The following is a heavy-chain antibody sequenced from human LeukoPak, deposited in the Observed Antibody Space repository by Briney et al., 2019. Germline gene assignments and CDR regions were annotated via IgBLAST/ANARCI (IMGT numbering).Heavy chain of an antibody. V-gene: IGHV3-33*01. CDR1: GFTFSSYG. J-gene: IGHJ3*02. CDR3: ARDRVIAAAVIVNAFDI. D-gene: IGHD6-13*01. CDR2: IWYDGSNK. Sequence: PGGSLRLSCAASGFTFSSYGMHWVRQAPGKGLEWVAVIWYDGSNKYYADSVKGRFSISRDNSKNTLYLQMNSLRAEDTAVYYCARDRVIAAAVIVNAFDIWGQGTMVTISS.